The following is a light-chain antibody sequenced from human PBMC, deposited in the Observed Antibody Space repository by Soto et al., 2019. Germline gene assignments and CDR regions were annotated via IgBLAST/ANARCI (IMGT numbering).Light chain of an antibody. CDR2: DAS. J-gene: IGKJ5*01. CDR3: QQRSNWPIT. CDR1: QSVSRY. Sequence: EIVLTQSPATLSLSPGERATLSCRASQSVSRYLAWYQQKHGQAPRLLIYDASNRATGIPARFSGSGSGTDFTLTISSLEPEDFAVYYCQQRSNWPITFGQGTRREIK. V-gene: IGKV3-11*01.